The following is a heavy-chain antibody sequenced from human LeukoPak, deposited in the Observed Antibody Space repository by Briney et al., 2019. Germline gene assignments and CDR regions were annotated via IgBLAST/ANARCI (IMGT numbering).Heavy chain of an antibody. V-gene: IGHV3-74*01. CDR1: GFTFSSHW. D-gene: IGHD4-17*01. J-gene: IGHJ2*01. Sequence: PGGSLRLSRAASGFTFSSHWMHWVSQAPGKGLVWVSRIKTDGSRTTYADSVKGRFTISRDNAKNTLYLQMNSLRAEDTAVYYCARGDYNDSGWYFDLWGRGTLVTVSS. CDR2: IKTDGSRT. CDR3: ARGDYNDSGWYFDL.